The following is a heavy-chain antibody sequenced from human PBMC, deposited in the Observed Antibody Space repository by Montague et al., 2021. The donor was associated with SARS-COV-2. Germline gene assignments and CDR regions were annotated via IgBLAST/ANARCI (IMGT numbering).Heavy chain of an antibody. V-gene: IGHV4-31*03. J-gene: IGHJ2*01. D-gene: IGHD6-6*01. CDR3: ARLRSSSYWYFDL. Sequence: TLSLTCTVSGGSISSGGYYWSWIRQPPGKGLEWIGYIYYSGSTYYNPSLKSRVTISVDTSKNQFSLKLSSVTAADTAVYYCARLRSSSYWYFDLWGRGTLVTVSS. CDR1: GGSISSGGYY. CDR2: IYYSGST.